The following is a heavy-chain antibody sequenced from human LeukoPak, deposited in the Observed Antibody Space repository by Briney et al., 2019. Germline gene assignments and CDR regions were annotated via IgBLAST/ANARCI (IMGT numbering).Heavy chain of an antibody. V-gene: IGHV1-2*02. Sequence: GASVKVSCKASGYTFTGYYMHWVRQAPGQGLEWMGWINPNSGGTNYAQKFQGRVTMTRDTSISTAYMELSRLRSDDTAVYYCASSPYCSSASCFPLADYYYYMDVWGKGTTVTVSS. CDR3: ASSPYCSSASCFPLADYYYYMDV. CDR1: GYTFTGYY. J-gene: IGHJ6*03. CDR2: INPNSGGT. D-gene: IGHD2-2*01.